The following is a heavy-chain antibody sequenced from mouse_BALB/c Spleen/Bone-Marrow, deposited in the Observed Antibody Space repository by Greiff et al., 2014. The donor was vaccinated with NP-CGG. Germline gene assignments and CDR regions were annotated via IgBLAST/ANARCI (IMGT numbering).Heavy chain of an antibody. V-gene: IGHV5-12-2*01. D-gene: IGHD3-1*01. CDR1: GFTFSSHT. CDR3: SRHVGNPYAMDY. CDR2: ISNGGGST. J-gene: IGHJ4*01. Sequence: EVQGVESGGGLVQPGGSLKLSCAASGFTFSSHTMSWVRQTPEKRLEWVAYISNGGGSTSYPDTVKGRFTISRDNAKNTLYLQMSSLKSEDTAMYYCSRHVGNPYAMDYWGQGTSVTVSS.